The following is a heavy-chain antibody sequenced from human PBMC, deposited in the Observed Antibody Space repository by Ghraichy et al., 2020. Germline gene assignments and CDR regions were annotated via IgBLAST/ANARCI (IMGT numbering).Heavy chain of an antibody. Sequence: GGSLRLSCVASGFTFSRYLMHWVRQAPGKGLVWVSRVYGDGSRIGYADSVKGRFTISRDNTQNTLYLQMNSLRVEDTAVYYCARDGLYGGVWYDAFDVWGKGTMVTVSS. D-gene: IGHD6-19*01. CDR1: GFTFSRYL. CDR2: VYGDGSRI. J-gene: IGHJ3*01. CDR3: ARDGLYGGVWYDAFDV. V-gene: IGHV3-74*01.